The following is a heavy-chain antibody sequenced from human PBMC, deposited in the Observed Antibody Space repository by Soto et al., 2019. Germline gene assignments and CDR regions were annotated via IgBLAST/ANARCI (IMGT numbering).Heavy chain of an antibody. D-gene: IGHD3-10*01. CDR2: INPDSGGT. J-gene: IGHJ5*02. V-gene: IGHV1-2*02. Sequence: QVQLVQSGAEVKKPGASVKVSCKSSGYTFTSHYMHWVRQAPGQGLEWMGWINPDSGGTNYAQKFQGRLTLTSDTSISAAYMELTWLTSDDTAVYYCARINYYGSGSYSIRGSWGQGTLVTVSS. CDR3: ARINYYGSGSYSIRGS. CDR1: GYTFTSHY.